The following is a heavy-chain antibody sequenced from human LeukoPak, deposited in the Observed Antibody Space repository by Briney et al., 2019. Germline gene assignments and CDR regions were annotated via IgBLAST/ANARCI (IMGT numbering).Heavy chain of an antibody. V-gene: IGHV3-11*01. D-gene: IGHD3-10*01. CDR2: ISSSGSTI. CDR3: ARHPRSGSYYTDWFDP. CDR1: GFTFSDYY. Sequence: PGGSLRLSCAASGFTFSDYYMSWIRQAPGKGPEWVSYISSSGSTIYYADSVKGRFTISRDNAKNSLYLQMNSLRAVDTAVYYCARHPRSGSYYTDWFDPWGQGTLVTVSS. J-gene: IGHJ5*02.